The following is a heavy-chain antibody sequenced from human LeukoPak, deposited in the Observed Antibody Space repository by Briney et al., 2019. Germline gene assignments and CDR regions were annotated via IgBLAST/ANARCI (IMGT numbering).Heavy chain of an antibody. J-gene: IGHJ4*02. D-gene: IGHD1-26*01. CDR2: IYYSGST. CDR1: GGSISSGGYS. CDR3: ARSGSYSGPYVY. Sequence: PSETLSLTCAVSGGSISSGGYSWSWIRQPPGKGLEWIGYIYYSGSTYYNPSLKSRVTISVDTSKNQFSLKLSSVTAADTAVYYCARSGSYSGPYVYWGQGTVVTVSS. V-gene: IGHV4-30-4*07.